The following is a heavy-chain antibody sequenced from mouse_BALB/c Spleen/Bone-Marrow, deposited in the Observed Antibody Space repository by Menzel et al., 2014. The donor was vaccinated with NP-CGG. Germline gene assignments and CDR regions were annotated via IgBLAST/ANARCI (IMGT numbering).Heavy chain of an antibody. V-gene: IGHV1-19*01. CDR3: LRSRAMDY. CDR2: INPKNGDI. CDR1: GYTFTDYY. Sequence: EVQLQQSGPALVKPGASVKLSCKASGYTFTDYYMKWVKQNHGKSLEWIGDINPKNGDIYYKQKFKGNAKYTVDTSFSTACMQPNDLTSDDCAINDCLRSRAMDYWGQGTSVTVSS. J-gene: IGHJ4*01.